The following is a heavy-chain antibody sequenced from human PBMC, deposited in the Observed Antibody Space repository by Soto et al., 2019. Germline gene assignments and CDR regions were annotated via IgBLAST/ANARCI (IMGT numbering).Heavy chain of an antibody. D-gene: IGHD6-19*01. Sequence: QVQLQESGPGLVKPSATLSLTCTVSGGSISSYYWSWIRQPPGKGLAWIGYIYYSGSTNYNPSLKGRVTISVDTSKNQFALELRSVTAADTAVYYWAGGSSGWSVYYYFGYWGQGTLVTVSS. V-gene: IGHV4-59*01. J-gene: IGHJ4*02. CDR1: GGSISSYY. CDR2: IYYSGST. CDR3: AGGSSGWSVYYYFGY.